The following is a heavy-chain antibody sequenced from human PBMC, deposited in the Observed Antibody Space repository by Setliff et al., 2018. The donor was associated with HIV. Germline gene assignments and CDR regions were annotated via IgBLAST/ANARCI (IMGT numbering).Heavy chain of an antibody. J-gene: IGHJ5*02. V-gene: IGHV4-39*07. Sequence: PSETLSLTCTVSGGSISSGGYYWSWVRQPPGKGLEWIGEISQSGSTNYNPSLKSRVTISVDKSKNQFSLKLSSVTAADTAVYYCARGPARAVARPGWLDPWGQGTLVTVSS. CDR1: GGSISSGGYY. CDR3: ARGPARAVARPGWLDP. CDR2: ISQSGST. D-gene: IGHD6-19*01.